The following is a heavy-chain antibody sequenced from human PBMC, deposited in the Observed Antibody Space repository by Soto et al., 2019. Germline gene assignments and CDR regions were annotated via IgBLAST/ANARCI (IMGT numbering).Heavy chain of an antibody. J-gene: IGHJ4*02. V-gene: IGHV1-18*01. CDR3: ARDGDGPGRRYDY. CDR2: IGPYTGVT. Sequence: QVQLVQSGAEVKNPGASVKVSCKASGYTFTSYGFSWVRQAPGQGLEWMGWIGPYTGVTNYAQKLQGRVTMTTDTSTSTAYMELRSLRSGDTAVYYCARDGDGPGRRYDYWGQGTLITVSS. CDR1: GYTFTSYG. D-gene: IGHD3-10*01.